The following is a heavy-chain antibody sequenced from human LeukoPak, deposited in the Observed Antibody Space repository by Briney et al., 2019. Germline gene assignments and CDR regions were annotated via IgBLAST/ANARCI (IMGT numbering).Heavy chain of an antibody. CDR1: GGTFSSYA. CDR3: ARDLVVTNPLDP. CDR2: IIPILGIA. J-gene: IGHJ5*02. V-gene: IGHV1-69*04. Sequence: GASVMVSRKASGGTFSSYAISWVRQAPGQGLEWMGRIIPILGIANYAQKFQGRVTITADKSTSTAYMELSSLRSEDTAVYYCARDLVVTNPLDPWGQGTLVTVSS. D-gene: IGHD5-12*01.